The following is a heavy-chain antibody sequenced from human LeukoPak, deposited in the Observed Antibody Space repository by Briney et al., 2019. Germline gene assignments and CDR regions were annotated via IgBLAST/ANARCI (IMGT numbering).Heavy chain of an antibody. CDR2: IYYTGNT. V-gene: IGHV4-59*12. CDR1: GGSITTYF. D-gene: IGHD2-15*01. CDR3: ARGNFRYCSGGSCHNWFDP. Sequence: PSDTLSLICTVSGGSITTYFWSWVRQPPGKGLECIGYIYYTGNTNYSPSLRNRVTISVDTSKNQFSLKLSSVTAADTAVYYCARGNFRYCSGGSCHNWFDPWGQGTLVTVSS. J-gene: IGHJ5*02.